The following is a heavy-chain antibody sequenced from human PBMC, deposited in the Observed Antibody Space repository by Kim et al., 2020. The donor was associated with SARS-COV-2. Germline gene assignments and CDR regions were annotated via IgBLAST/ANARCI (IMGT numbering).Heavy chain of an antibody. Sequence: GGSLRLSCSASGFIFSGYAMHWVRQAPGKGLEYVSAVTYTGGDTYYADSVRGRFTISRDNSKSTVYLQMSSLRPEDTAVYYCVKAMGVSLMQLWYFDYWGQRALVTVAS. J-gene: IGHJ4*02. V-gene: IGHV3-64D*06. CDR3: VKAMGVSLMQLWYFDY. CDR2: VTYTGGDT. D-gene: IGHD2-15*01. CDR1: GFIFSGYA.